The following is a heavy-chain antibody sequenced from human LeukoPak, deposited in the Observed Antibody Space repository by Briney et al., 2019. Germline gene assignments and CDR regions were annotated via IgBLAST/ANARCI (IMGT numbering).Heavy chain of an antibody. D-gene: IGHD3-10*01. CDR2: ISWNSGSI. CDR3: ARDYYGSGSQGFDY. J-gene: IGHJ4*02. V-gene: IGHV3-9*01. CDR1: GLTFDDYA. Sequence: GGSLRLSCAASGLTFDDYAMHWVRQAPGKGLEWVSGISWNSGSIGYADSVKGRFTISRDNSKNTLYLQMNSLRAEDTAVYYCARDYYGSGSQGFDYWGQGTLVTVSS.